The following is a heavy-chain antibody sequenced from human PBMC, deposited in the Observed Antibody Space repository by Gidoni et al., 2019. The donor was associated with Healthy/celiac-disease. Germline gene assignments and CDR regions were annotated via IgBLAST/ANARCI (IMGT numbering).Heavy chain of an antibody. D-gene: IGHD3-3*01. V-gene: IGHV1-69*04. Sequence: QVQLVQSGAEVKKPGSSVKVSCKASGGTFSSYAISWVRQAPGQGLEWMGRIIPSLGIANYAQKFQGRVTITADKSTSTAYMELSSLRSEDTAVYYCARGRITIFGVVIIPDAFDIWGQGTMVTVSS. CDR1: GGTFSSYA. CDR3: ARGRITIFGVVIIPDAFDI. J-gene: IGHJ3*02. CDR2: IIPSLGIA.